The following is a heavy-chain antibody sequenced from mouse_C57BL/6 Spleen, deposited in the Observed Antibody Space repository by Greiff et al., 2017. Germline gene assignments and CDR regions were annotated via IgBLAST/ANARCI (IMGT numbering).Heavy chain of an antibody. CDR3: ARSRTTVVAPYYAMDY. D-gene: IGHD1-1*01. CDR2: INPSNGGT. J-gene: IGHJ4*01. CDR1: GYTFTSYW. V-gene: IGHV1-53*01. Sequence: QVQLQQPGTELVKPGASVKLSCKASGYTFTSYWMHWVKQRPGQGLEWIGNINPSNGGTNYNEKFKSKATLTVDKSSSTAYMQLSSLTSEDSAVYYCARSRTTVVAPYYAMDYWGQGTSVTVSS.